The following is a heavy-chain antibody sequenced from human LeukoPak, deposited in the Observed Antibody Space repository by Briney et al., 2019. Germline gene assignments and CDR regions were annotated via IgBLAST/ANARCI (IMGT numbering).Heavy chain of an antibody. V-gene: IGHV3-30*02. J-gene: IGHJ4*02. CDR2: IRYDASYQ. CDR3: AKGGDRGNYYFDS. CDR1: GFTFSDYY. Sequence: GGSLRLSCAASGFTFSDYYMSWVRQAPGKGLEWVAFIRYDASYQNYPDSVKGRFTISRDISKNTLYLQMNSLRAEDTAVYFCAKGGDRGNYYFDSWGQGTLVSVSS. D-gene: IGHD3-10*01.